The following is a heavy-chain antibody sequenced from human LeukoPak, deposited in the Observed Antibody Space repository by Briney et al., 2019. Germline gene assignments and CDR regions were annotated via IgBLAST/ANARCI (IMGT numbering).Heavy chain of an antibody. CDR1: GHSISGGYY. Sequence: SETLSLTCTVSGHSISGGYYWGWIRQPPGKGLEWIGSIYHSGNAYFNPSLNSRVAISVDTSKNQFSLKLNSVTAADTAVYYCAREYFSANYFFYYMDVWGTGTTVTVSS. CDR3: AREYFSANYFFYYMDV. V-gene: IGHV4-38-2*02. CDR2: IYHSGNA. J-gene: IGHJ6*03. D-gene: IGHD3-3*01.